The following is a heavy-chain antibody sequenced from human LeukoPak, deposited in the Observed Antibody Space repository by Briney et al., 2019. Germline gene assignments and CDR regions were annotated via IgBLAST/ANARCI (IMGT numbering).Heavy chain of an antibody. CDR3: ARDSTYYDYVWGSYRHYDAFDI. D-gene: IGHD3-16*02. V-gene: IGHV4-61*02. CDR1: DGSISSGSYY. Sequence: PSQTLSLTCTVSDGSISSGSYYWSWIRQPAGKGLEWIGRIYTSGSTNYNPSLKSRVTISVDTSKNQFSLKLSSVTAADTAVYYCARDSTYYDYVWGSYRHYDAFDIWGQGTMVTVSS. J-gene: IGHJ3*02. CDR2: IYTSGST.